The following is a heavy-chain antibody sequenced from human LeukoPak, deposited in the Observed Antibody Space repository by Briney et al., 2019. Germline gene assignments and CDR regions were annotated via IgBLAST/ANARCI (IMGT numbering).Heavy chain of an antibody. Sequence: GRSLRLSCAASGFTFSSYAMSWVRQAPGKGLVWVSRINSDGSSTSYADSVKGRFTISRDNAKNTLYLQMNSLRAEDTAVYYCALMLRDVDFDYWGQGTLVTVSS. CDR2: INSDGSST. D-gene: IGHD5-24*01. V-gene: IGHV3-74*01. J-gene: IGHJ4*02. CDR3: ALMLRDVDFDY. CDR1: GFTFSSYA.